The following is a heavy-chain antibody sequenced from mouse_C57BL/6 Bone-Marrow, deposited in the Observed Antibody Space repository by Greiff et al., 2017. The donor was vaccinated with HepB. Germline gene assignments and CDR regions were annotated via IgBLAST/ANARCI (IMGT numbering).Heavy chain of an antibody. Sequence: EVQLVESGPGMVKPSQSLSLTCTVTGYSITSGYDWHWIRHFPGNKLEWMGYISYSGSTNYNPSLKSRISITHDTSKNHFFLKLNSVTTEDTATYYCARGRQLGAMDYWGQGTSVTVSS. CDR1: GYSITSGYD. CDR2: ISYSGST. V-gene: IGHV3-1*01. D-gene: IGHD4-1*02. CDR3: ARGRQLGAMDY. J-gene: IGHJ4*01.